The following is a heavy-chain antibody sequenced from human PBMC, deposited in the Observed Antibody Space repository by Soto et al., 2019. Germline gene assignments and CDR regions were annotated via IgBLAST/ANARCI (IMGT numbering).Heavy chain of an antibody. J-gene: IGHJ6*03. Sequence: DVQLLESGGGLVQWGGSLRLSCVTSGFTFSTYGMTWVRQAPGKGLEWVSYGGSGGSRYYAESVKGRFTISRNKSKNTLSLEMNSLRAEDTATYYCLKFRGRAYPYYYMDVWGKGTTVTVSS. CDR3: LKFRGRAYPYYYMDV. CDR2: YGGSGGSR. CDR1: GFTFSTYG. V-gene: IGHV3-23*01. D-gene: IGHD3-10*01.